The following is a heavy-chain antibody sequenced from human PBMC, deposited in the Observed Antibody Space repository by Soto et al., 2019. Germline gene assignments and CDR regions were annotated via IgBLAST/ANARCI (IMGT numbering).Heavy chain of an antibody. D-gene: IGHD3-22*01. V-gene: IGHV5-10-1*01. J-gene: IGHJ4*02. CDR3: ARQIYDSDTGPNFQYYFDS. Sequence: GASLKISCKGSGYSFAGYWITWVRQKPGRGLEWMGRIDPSDSQTYYSPSFRGHVTISVTKSITTVFLQWSSLRASDTAMYYCARQIYDSDTGPNFQYYFDSWGQGTPVTVSS. CDR1: GYSFAGYW. CDR2: IDPSDSQT.